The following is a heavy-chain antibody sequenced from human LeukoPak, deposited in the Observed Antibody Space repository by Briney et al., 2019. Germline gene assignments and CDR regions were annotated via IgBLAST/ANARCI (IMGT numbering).Heavy chain of an antibody. CDR3: ATCITVVRGVILDAFDI. D-gene: IGHD3-10*01. CDR1: GYSFTSYW. Sequence: GESLKISCKGSGYSFTSYWIGWVRQMPGKGLEWMGIIYPGDSDTRYSPSFQGQVTISADKSISTAYLQWSSLKASDTAMYYCATCITVVRGVILDAFDIWGQGTMVTVSS. CDR2: IYPGDSDT. J-gene: IGHJ3*02. V-gene: IGHV5-51*01.